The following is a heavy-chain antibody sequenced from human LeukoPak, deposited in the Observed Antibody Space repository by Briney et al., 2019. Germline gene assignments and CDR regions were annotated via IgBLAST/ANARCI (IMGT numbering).Heavy chain of an antibody. CDR3: ARHDYGDYSRVDWYFDL. CDR1: GGSISSSSYY. CDR2: IYYSGST. J-gene: IGHJ2*01. D-gene: IGHD4-17*01. Sequence: SETLSLTRTVSGGSISSSSYYWGWIRQPPGKGLEWIGSIYYSGSTYYNPSLKSRVTISVDTSKNQFSLKLSSVTAADTAVYYCARHDYGDYSRVDWYFDLWGRGTLVTVPS. V-gene: IGHV4-39*01.